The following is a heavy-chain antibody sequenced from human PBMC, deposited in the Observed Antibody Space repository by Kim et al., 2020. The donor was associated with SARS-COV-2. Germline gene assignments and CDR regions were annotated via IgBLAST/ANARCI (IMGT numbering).Heavy chain of an antibody. J-gene: IGHJ6*02. D-gene: IGHD1-26*01. CDR1: GYTLTELS. CDR2: FDPEDGET. Sequence: ASVKVSCKVSGYTLTELSMHWVRQAPGKGLEWMGGFDPEDGETIYAQKFQGRVTMTEDTSTDTAYMGLSSLRSEDTAVYYCATAPVVVGTTLSDYYYYGMEFWGHGTTVTVSS. V-gene: IGHV1-24*01. CDR3: ATAPVVVGTTLSDYYYYGMEF.